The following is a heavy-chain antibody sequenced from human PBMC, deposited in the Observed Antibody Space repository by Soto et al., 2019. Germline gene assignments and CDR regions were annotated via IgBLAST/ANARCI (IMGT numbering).Heavy chain of an antibody. CDR2: ISSSSSYI. CDR1: GFTFSSYS. V-gene: IGHV3-21*01. CDR3: ARLHYDVWSGYEVDYYYYYYMDV. D-gene: IGHD3-3*01. Sequence: GGSLRLSCAASGFTFSSYSMNWVRQAPGKGLEWVSSISSSSSYIYYADSVKGRFTISRDNSKNALYQQMNSLRAEDTAVYYCARLHYDVWSGYEVDYYYYYYMDVWGKGTTVTVSS. J-gene: IGHJ6*03.